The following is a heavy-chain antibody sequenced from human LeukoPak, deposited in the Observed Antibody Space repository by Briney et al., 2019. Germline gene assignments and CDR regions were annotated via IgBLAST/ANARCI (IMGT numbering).Heavy chain of an antibody. CDR2: IYYSGST. D-gene: IGHD3-3*01. CDR3: ARGSRYYDFWSAYSTGDSYYYYYMDV. CDR1: GGSISSYY. J-gene: IGHJ6*03. Sequence: SETLSLTCTVSGGSISSYYWSWIRQPPGKGLEWIGYIYYSGSTNYNPSLKSRVTISVDTSKNQFSLKLSSVTAADTAVYYCARGSRYYDFWSAYSTGDSYYYYYMDVWGKGTTVTVSS. V-gene: IGHV4-59*01.